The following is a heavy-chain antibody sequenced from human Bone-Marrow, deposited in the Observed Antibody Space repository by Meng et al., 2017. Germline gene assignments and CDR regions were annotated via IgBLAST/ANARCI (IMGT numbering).Heavy chain of an antibody. J-gene: IGHJ5*02. CDR1: GFTFSSYS. D-gene: IGHD5-12*01. CDR2: ISSSSSYI. V-gene: IGHV3-21*01. CDR3: ARDIGYGDNWFDP. Sequence: EVQLVESGGVVVQPGGSLRLSCAASGFTFSSYSMNWVRQAPGKGLEWVSSISSSSSYIYYADSVKGRFTISRDNAKNSLYLQMNSLRAEDTAVYYCARDIGYGDNWFDPWGQGTLVTVSS.